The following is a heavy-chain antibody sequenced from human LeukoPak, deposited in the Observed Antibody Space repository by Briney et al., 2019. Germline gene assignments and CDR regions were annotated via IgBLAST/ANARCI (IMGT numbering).Heavy chain of an antibody. CDR3: ARLPYYYGSGSWFDP. Sequence: SETLSLTCAVSGSSISSGYYWGWIRQPPGKGLEWIGSVYHSGTTYYNPSLKSRVTISIDTSKNQFSLNLSSVTAADTAVYYCARLPYYYGSGSWFDPWGQGTLVTVSS. J-gene: IGHJ5*02. CDR2: VYHSGTT. V-gene: IGHV4-38-2*01. CDR1: GSSISSGYY. D-gene: IGHD3-10*01.